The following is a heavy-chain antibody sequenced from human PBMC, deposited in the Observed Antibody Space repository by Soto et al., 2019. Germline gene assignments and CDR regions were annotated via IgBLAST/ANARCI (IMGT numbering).Heavy chain of an antibody. V-gene: IGHV3-23*01. J-gene: IGHJ5*02. CDR2: ISGSGGST. CDR1: GFTFSIYA. CDR3: AKTPYSSSWYWFDP. Sequence: PGGSLRLSCAASGFTFSIYAMSWVRQAPGKGLEWVSAISGSGGSTYYADSVKGRFTISRDNSKNTLYLQMNSLRAEDTAVYYCAKTPYSSSWYWFDPWGQGTLVTVSS. D-gene: IGHD6-13*01.